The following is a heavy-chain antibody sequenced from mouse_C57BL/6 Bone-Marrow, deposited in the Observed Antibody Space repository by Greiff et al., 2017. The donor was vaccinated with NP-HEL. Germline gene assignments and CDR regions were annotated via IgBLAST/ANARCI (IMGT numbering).Heavy chain of an antibody. CDR1: GYTFTSYG. V-gene: IGHV1-81*01. CDR2: IYPRSGNT. J-gene: IGHJ3*01. CDR3: ARDAWFAY. Sequence: QVQLQQSGAELARPGASVKLSCKASGYTFTSYGISWVKQRTGQGLEWIGEIYPRSGNTYYNEQFKGQATLTADKSSSTAYMELRSLTSEDSAVYFCARDAWFAYWCQGTLVTVSA.